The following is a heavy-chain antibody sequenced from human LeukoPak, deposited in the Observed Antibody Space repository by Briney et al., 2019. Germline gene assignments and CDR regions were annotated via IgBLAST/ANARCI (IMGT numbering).Heavy chain of an antibody. CDR3: AKEYVEQWLVRGYFDY. CDR1: GFTFSSYA. D-gene: IGHD6-19*01. Sequence: GGSLRLSCAASGFTFSSYAMSWVRQAPGKGLEWVSAISGSGGSTYYADSVKGRFTISRDNSKNTLYLQMNSLRAEDTAVYYCAKEYVEQWLVRGYFDYWGQGTLVTVPS. V-gene: IGHV3-23*01. CDR2: ISGSGGST. J-gene: IGHJ4*02.